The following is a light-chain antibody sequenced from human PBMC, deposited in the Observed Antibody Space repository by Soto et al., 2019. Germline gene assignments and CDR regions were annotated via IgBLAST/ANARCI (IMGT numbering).Light chain of an antibody. CDR2: DAS. V-gene: IGKV3-20*01. CDR1: QSVTSSY. CDR3: QQYGSSPST. J-gene: IGKJ2*02. Sequence: EIVLTQSPGTLSLSPGERATLSCRASQSVTSSYLAWYQQKPGQAPRLLIYDASSRATGIPDRFSGSGSGTDFTLTISRLEPEDFAVYYCQQYGSSPSTFGQGTKPEIK.